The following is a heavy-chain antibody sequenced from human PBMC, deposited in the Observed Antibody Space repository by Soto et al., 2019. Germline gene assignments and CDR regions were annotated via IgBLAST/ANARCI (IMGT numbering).Heavy chain of an antibody. CDR3: ARDPASPVPEDGFDY. J-gene: IGHJ4*02. CDR2: IIPILGIA. V-gene: IGHV1-69*08. Sequence: QVQLVQSGAEVKKPGSSVKVSCKASGGTFSSYTISWVRQAPGQGLEWMGRIIPILGIANYAQKFQGRVTITADKSTSTAYMELSSLRSEDTAVYYCARDPASPVPEDGFDYWGQGTLVTVSS. D-gene: IGHD1-1*01. CDR1: GGTFSSYT.